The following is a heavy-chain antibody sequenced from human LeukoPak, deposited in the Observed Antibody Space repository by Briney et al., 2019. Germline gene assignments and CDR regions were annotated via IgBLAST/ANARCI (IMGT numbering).Heavy chain of an antibody. D-gene: IGHD1-26*01. J-gene: IGHJ4*02. CDR1: GYTFTSYG. Sequence: ASVKVSCKASGYTFTSYGISWVRQAPGQGLEWMGWISAYNGNTNYAQKLQGRVTMTTDTSTSAAYMELRSLRSDDTAVYYCARVEVGATPFDYWGQGTLVTVSS. CDR2: ISAYNGNT. V-gene: IGHV1-18*01. CDR3: ARVEVGATPFDY.